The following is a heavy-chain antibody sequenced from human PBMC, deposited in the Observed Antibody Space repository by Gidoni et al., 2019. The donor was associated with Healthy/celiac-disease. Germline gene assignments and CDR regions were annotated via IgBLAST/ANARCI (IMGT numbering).Heavy chain of an antibody. CDR3: TPGVVATVYYGMDV. D-gene: IGHD5-12*01. Sequence: EGQLVESGGGLVQPGGSLNLYCPASGFACSGPAMQWVRQASGKGWEWVGRSRSKANSYATEYAASVKGRFTISRDDSKNTAYLQMNSLKTEDTAVYYCTPGVVATVYYGMDVWGQGTTVTVSS. CDR2: SRSKANSYAT. J-gene: IGHJ6*02. CDR1: GFACSGPA. V-gene: IGHV3-73*01.